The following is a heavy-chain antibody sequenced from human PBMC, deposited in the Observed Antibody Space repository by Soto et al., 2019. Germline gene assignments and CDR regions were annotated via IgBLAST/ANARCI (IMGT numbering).Heavy chain of an antibody. V-gene: IGHV4-61*01. J-gene: IGHJ5*01. Sequence: QVQLQESGPGLVKPSETLSLTCTVSGDPVTSGSYYWSWVRQPPGKGLEWIAYIYHSGSTKYNPTLRSRATISVDTSKNQFSLRLNSGTAADTAVYYCARWKYSYANLPGDWFDSWGQGTLVAVSS. CDR2: IYHSGST. D-gene: IGHD3-16*01. CDR1: GDPVTSGSYY. CDR3: ARWKYSYANLPGDWFDS.